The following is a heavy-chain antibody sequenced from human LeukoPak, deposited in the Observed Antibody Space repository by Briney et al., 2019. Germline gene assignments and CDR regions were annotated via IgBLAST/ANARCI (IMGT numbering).Heavy chain of an antibody. CDR1: GYTFTGYY. V-gene: IGHV1-2*06. J-gene: IGHJ4*02. D-gene: IGHD6-19*01. Sequence: ASVKVSCKASGYTFTGYYMHWLRQAPGQGLEWMGRINPNSGGTNYAQKFQGRVTMTRDTSISTAYMELSRLRSDDTAVYYCARVGYSSGWSDYWGRGTLVTVSS. CDR3: ARVGYSSGWSDY. CDR2: INPNSGGT.